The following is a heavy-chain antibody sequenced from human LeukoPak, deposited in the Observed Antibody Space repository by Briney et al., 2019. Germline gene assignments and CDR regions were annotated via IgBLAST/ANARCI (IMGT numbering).Heavy chain of an antibody. CDR2: ISGSSDYI. J-gene: IGHJ3*02. CDR3: ARDREAIQLWPDAFDI. V-gene: IGHV3-21*01. D-gene: IGHD5-18*01. Sequence: GGSLRLSCAASGFTFSSYSMNWVRQAPGKGLEWVSSISGSSDYIYYADSVKGRFTISRDNAKNSLYLQMNSLRAEDTAVYYCARDREAIQLWPDAFDIWGQGTMVTVSS. CDR1: GFTFSSYS.